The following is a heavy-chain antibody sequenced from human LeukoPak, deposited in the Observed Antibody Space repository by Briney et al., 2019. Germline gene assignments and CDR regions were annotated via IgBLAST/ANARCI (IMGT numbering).Heavy chain of an antibody. CDR3: AKDRILANFAGGFDY. D-gene: IGHD1-26*01. CDR2: ISPSGDST. V-gene: IGHV3-23*01. CDR1: GFTFSSYA. Sequence: GSLRLSCAASGFTFSSYAMNWVRQAPGKGLEWVSGISPSGDSTFYADSVKGRFTISRDNSKNTLYFQLHSLRAEDTALYYCAKDRILANFAGGFDYWGQGTPVTVSS. J-gene: IGHJ4*02.